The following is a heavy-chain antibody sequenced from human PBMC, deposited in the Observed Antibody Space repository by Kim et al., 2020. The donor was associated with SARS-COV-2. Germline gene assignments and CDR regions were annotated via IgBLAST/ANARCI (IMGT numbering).Heavy chain of an antibody. CDR1: GFTFSSYA. J-gene: IGHJ4*02. V-gene: IGHV3-23*01. D-gene: IGHD6-19*01. CDR2: ISGSGGST. Sequence: GGSLRPSCAASGFTFSSYAMSWVRQAPGKGLEWVSAISGSGGSTYYADSVKGRFTISRDNSKNTLYLQMNSLRAEDTAVYYCAKGRQWLVRGGFDYWGQGTLVTVSS. CDR3: AKGRQWLVRGGFDY.